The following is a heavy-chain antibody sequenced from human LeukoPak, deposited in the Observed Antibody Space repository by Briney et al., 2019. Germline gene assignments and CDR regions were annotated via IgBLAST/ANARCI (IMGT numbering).Heavy chain of an antibody. CDR2: MNPNSGNT. J-gene: IGHJ5*02. V-gene: IGHV1-8*02. Sequence: ASVKVSCKASGYTFTSYGISWMRQATGQGLEWMGWMNPNSGNTGYAQKFQGRVTMTRNTSISTAYMELSSLRSEDTAVYYCARGTYGWRLTRTKNWFDPWGQGTLVTVSS. CDR3: ARGTYGWRLTRTKNWFDP. D-gene: IGHD4-17*01. CDR1: GYTFTSYG.